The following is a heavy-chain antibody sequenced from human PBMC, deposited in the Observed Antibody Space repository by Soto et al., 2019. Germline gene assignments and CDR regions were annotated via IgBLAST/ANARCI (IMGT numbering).Heavy chain of an antibody. CDR3: ARRWGSAADY. J-gene: IGHJ4*02. CDR1: GGSISSYY. D-gene: IGHD2-15*01. V-gene: IGHV4-59*08. Sequence: SETLSLTCTVSGGSISSYYWSWIRQPPGKGLEWIGYIYYSGSTNYNPSLKSRVTISVDTSKNQFSLKLSSVTTADAAVYYCARRWGSAADYWGQGTLVTVSS. CDR2: IYYSGST.